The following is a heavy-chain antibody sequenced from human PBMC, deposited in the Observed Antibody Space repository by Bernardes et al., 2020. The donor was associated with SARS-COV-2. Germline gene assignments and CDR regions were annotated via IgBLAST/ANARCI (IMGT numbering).Heavy chain of an antibody. Sequence: SETLSLTCDVSGGSISGYYWAWIRQPPGKGLEWIAYIHYTGMSNYNPSVKGRVAISVDPSKNQFSLRLTSVTATDTAVYYCARILEGYGASFDSWGQGMLVTVSS. CDR3: ARILEGYGASFDS. J-gene: IGHJ4*02. D-gene: IGHD5-12*01. CDR1: GGSISGYY. V-gene: IGHV4-59*01. CDR2: IHYTGMS.